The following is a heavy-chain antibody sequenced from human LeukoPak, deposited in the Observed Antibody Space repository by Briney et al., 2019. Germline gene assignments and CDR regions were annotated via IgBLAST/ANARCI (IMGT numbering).Heavy chain of an antibody. CDR1: GFTFSSYA. D-gene: IGHD3-22*01. CDR2: INGSGGST. Sequence: PGGSLRLSCAASGFTFSSYAMSWVRQAPGKGLEWVSDINGSGGSTYYADSVKGRFTISRDNAKNSLYLQTNSLRAEDTAVYYCARDRGSSGNDYGGQGTLVTVSS. J-gene: IGHJ4*02. CDR3: ARDRGSSGNDY. V-gene: IGHV3-23*01.